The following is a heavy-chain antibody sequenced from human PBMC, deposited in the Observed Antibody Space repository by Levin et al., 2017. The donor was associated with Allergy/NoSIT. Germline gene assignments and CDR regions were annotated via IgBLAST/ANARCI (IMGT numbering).Heavy chain of an antibody. CDR1: GYTFTDYY. CDR2: IYPYSGGS. V-gene: IGHV1-2*02. Sequence: ASVKVSCKASGYTFTDYYMHWVRQAPGQGLEWMGWIYPYSGGSNYAQKFQGRVTMTRDTSISTAYMELSRLRSDDTAVYYCARELNVVVPTASSYYYDGMDVWGQGTTVTVSS. D-gene: IGHD2-2*01. CDR3: ARELNVVVPTASSYYYDGMDV. J-gene: IGHJ6*02.